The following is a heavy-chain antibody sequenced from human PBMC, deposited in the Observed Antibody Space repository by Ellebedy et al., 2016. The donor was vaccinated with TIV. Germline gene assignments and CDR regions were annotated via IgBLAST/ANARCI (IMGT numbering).Heavy chain of an antibody. V-gene: IGHV4-34*01. CDR2: INHTGST. Sequence: SQTLSLTCAVYGGSFSGYYGSWIRQPPGKGLGWIGEINHTGSTNYNPSLKSRLTISLDTSKNQFSLELTPVTAADTAVYYWARVPLRGRYSNVNFDYWGQGTLVTVSS. CDR1: GGSFSGYY. J-gene: IGHJ4*02. D-gene: IGHD5-18*01. CDR3: ARVPLRGRYSNVNFDY.